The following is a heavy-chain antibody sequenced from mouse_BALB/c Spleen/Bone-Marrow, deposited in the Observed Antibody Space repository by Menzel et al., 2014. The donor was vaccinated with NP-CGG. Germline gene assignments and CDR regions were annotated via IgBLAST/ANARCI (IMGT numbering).Heavy chain of an antibody. CDR1: GYAFTDYL. D-gene: IGHD2-3*01. V-gene: IGHV1-54*03. CDR2: INPGSGST. J-gene: IGHJ2*01. Sequence: VMLVESGAELVRPGTSVKVSCKASGYAFTDYLMEWLKQRPGQGLEWIGVINPGSGSTNYNEKFKDKATLTADKSSSTAYMQLSSLTSDDSAVYFCARYDGYFDYWGQGTTLTVSS. CDR3: ARYDGYFDY.